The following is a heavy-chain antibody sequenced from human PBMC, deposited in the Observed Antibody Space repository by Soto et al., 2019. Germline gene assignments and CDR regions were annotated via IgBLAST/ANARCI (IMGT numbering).Heavy chain of an antibody. V-gene: IGHV1-8*01. CDR3: ARVSFLAPVTGADIFDF. J-gene: IGHJ3*01. D-gene: IGHD2-21*02. CDR2: VNPTSGDT. Sequence: QVQLVQSGAEVKKPGASVKVSCKASGYSFTSYDMNWVRQAPGQGLEWMGWVNPTSGDTDYAQKFQDRVTMPTDTSIRTAYMELSSLRSEDTAVYSCARVSFLAPVTGADIFDFWGQGTMVTVSS. CDR1: GYSFTSYD.